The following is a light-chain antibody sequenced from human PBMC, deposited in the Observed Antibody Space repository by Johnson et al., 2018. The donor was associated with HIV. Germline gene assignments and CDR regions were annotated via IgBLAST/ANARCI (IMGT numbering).Light chain of an antibody. V-gene: IGLV1-51*02. Sequence: QSVLTQSPSVSAAPGQKVSISCSGSNSNIGNNYVSWYQQLPGTAPKLLIYEKNKRPSGIPDRFSASKSGTSATLGITRLQPWDEADYYCGAWDSSLSAHYVFGTGTKVTVL. CDR2: EKN. CDR3: GAWDSSLSAHYV. J-gene: IGLJ1*01. CDR1: NSNIGNNY.